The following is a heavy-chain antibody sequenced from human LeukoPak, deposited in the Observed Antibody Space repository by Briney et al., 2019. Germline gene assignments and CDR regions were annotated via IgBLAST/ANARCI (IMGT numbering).Heavy chain of an antibody. CDR2: ISSSSSTI. V-gene: IGHV3-48*01. D-gene: IGHD2-15*01. CDR3: AKVRGRVVAPDFGYYFDY. CDR1: GFTFSSYS. J-gene: IGHJ4*02. Sequence: PGGSLRLSCAASGFTFSSYSMNWVRQAPGKGLEWVSYISSSSSTIYYADSVRGRFTISRDNSRNTLYLQMNSLRADDTAVYYCAKVRGRVVAPDFGYYFDYWGQGTLVTVSS.